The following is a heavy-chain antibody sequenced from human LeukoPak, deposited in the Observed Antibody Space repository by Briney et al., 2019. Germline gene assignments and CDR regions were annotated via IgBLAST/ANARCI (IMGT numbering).Heavy chain of an antibody. CDR2: ISDNEIP. V-gene: IGHV4-39*01. Sequence: SETLSLTCIVSGDSIGDSGWSWAWIRQAPGKGLEWIGTMPYDENISDNEIPSYNPSLKRRIIISADTSKNELSLKVNSVTAADTGSYYCARLTLTGVGGRGWFDAWGQGTLVIVSS. CDR3: ARLTLTGVGGRGWFDA. J-gene: IGHJ5*02. D-gene: IGHD3-3*01. CDR1: GDSIGDSGWS.